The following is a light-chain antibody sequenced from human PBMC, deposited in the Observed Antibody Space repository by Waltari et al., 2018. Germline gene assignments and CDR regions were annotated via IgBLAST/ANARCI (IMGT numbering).Light chain of an antibody. J-gene: IGKJ4*01. Sequence: EIVLTQSPATLSLSPGERVTLSCRASQSVSRSLGWFLQKPGQAPKLLIYEASNRAPGLPGRFSGSGFGRDFTLTISSLEREDFGVYYCQQRSVWPVTFGGGTKLEI. CDR2: EAS. CDR1: QSVSRS. CDR3: QQRSVWPVT. V-gene: IGKV3-11*02.